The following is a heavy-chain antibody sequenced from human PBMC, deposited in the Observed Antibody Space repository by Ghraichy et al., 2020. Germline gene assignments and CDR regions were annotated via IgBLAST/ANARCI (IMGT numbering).Heavy chain of an antibody. CDR1: GGSISSSNW. Sequence: SETLSLTCAVSGGSISSSNWWSWVRQPPGKGLEWIGEIYHSGSTNYNPSLKSRVTISVDKSKNQFSLKLSSVTAADTAVYYCARERAAAGGWFDPWGQGTLVTVSS. CDR2: IYHSGST. J-gene: IGHJ5*02. V-gene: IGHV4-4*02. D-gene: IGHD6-13*01. CDR3: ARERAAAGGWFDP.